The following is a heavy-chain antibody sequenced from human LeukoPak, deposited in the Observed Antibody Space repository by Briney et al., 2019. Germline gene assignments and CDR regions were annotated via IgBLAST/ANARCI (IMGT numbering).Heavy chain of an antibody. V-gene: IGHV3-48*01. CDR2: SSSSRSTI. CDR1: GFTFSSYS. J-gene: IGHJ6*02. Sequence: GGSLRLSCAASGFTFSSYSMNWVRQAPGKGLGWVSYSSSSRSTIYYADSVKGRFTISRDNAKNSLYLQMNSLRAEDTAVYYCARARGVVGANYYYYGMDVWGQGTTVTVSS. D-gene: IGHD1-26*01. CDR3: ARARGVVGANYYYYGMDV.